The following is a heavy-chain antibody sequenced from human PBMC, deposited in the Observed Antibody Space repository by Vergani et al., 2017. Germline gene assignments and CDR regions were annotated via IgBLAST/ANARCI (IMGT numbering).Heavy chain of an antibody. CDR1: GFSFSDHY. CDR3: AKDRPRDWETPLFLFDY. V-gene: IGHV3-11*01. CDR2: ISNSGNTI. Sequence: VQLVESGGGLVQPGGSLRLSCAASGFSFSDHYMTWIRQAPGKGLEWVSYISNSGNTIEYADSVKGRFSISRDNAKSSLFLQMDSLRAEDTAVYYCAKDRPRDWETPLFLFDYWGQGTLVAVSS. D-gene: IGHD1-26*01. J-gene: IGHJ4*02.